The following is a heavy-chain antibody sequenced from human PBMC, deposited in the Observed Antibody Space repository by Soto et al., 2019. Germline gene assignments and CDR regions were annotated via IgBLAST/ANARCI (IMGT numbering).Heavy chain of an antibody. Sequence: QVQLQESGPGLVKPSETLSLTCTVSGGSINSYYWSRIRQPPGKGLEWIGYIYYSGSTNYNPSLKSRVTISLDTSKNQFSLKLSSVTAADTAVYYCARTRKQQLVLFYYYYMDVWGKGTTVTVSS. D-gene: IGHD6-13*01. CDR2: IYYSGST. J-gene: IGHJ6*03. V-gene: IGHV4-59*01. CDR3: ARTRKQQLVLFYYYYMDV. CDR1: GGSINSYY.